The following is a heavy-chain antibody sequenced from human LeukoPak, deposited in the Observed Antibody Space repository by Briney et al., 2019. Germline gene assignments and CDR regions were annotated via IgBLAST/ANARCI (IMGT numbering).Heavy chain of an antibody. CDR1: RFTFSNYW. Sequence: GGSLRLSCAASRFTFSNYWMSWVRQAPGKGLEWVANINQDGSERYYVDSVKGRFTISRDNTKNSLYLQMNSLRAEDTAVYYCARDPSMYSSSWYYFDYWGQGTLVTVSS. CDR2: INQDGSER. J-gene: IGHJ4*02. V-gene: IGHV3-7*01. CDR3: ARDPSMYSSSWYYFDY. D-gene: IGHD6-13*01.